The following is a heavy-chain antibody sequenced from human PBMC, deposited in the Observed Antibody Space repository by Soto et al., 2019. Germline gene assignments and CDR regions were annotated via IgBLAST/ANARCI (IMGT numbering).Heavy chain of an antibody. J-gene: IGHJ1*01. CDR1: GYIFTAYS. D-gene: IGHD2-15*01. CDR2: VNPSGGST. Sequence: ASVKVSCKASGYIFTAYSMHWVRQAPGQGLEWMGVVNPSGGSTNYAQKFQGRITMTRDTSTSTVYMDLSSLTSEDTAVYYCALEENCSDGICYSGYFQRWGQGTLVTVSS. CDR3: ALEENCSDGICYSGYFQR. V-gene: IGHV1-46*01.